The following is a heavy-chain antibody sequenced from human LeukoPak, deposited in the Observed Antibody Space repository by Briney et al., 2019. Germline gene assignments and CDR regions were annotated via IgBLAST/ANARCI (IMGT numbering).Heavy chain of an antibody. D-gene: IGHD5-18*01. CDR1: VGFDRRISAY. Sequence: SETVALMRAVSVGFDRRISAYGSRIRQPPGKGLEWIGYIYYSGTTNYNPSLTSRVSISVDTAMNQSSLYLSSVTAADTAVYYCARDPGSSSGYYFAYWGEAALLTVSS. CDR2: IYYSGTT. J-gene: IGHJ4*02. V-gene: IGHV4-61*01. CDR3: ARDPGSSSGYYFAY.